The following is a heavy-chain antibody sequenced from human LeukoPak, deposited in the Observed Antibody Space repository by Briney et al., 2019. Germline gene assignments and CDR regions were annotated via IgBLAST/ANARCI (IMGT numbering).Heavy chain of an antibody. D-gene: IGHD6-19*01. J-gene: IGHJ4*02. CDR1: GGSISSGGYS. V-gene: IGHV4-30-2*01. Sequence: PSETLSLTCAVSGGSISSGGYSWSWIRQPPGKGLEWIGYIYHSGSTYYNPSLKSRVTISVDTSKNQFSLKLSSVTAADTAVYYRAKVGAVAGDYWGQGTLVTVSS. CDR2: IYHSGST. CDR3: AKVGAVAGDY.